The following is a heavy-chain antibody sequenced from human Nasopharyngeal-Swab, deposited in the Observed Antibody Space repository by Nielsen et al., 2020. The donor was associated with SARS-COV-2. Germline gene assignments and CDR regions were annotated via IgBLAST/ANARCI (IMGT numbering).Heavy chain of an antibody. CDR3: ARDEAVAQLSYYGMDV. D-gene: IGHD6-19*01. Sequence: GESLRLSCAASGFTFSSYGMHWVRQAPGKGLEWVAVIWYDGSNKYYADSVKGRFTISRDNSKDTLYLQMNSLRAEDTAVYYCARDEAVAQLSYYGMDVWGQGTTVTVSS. J-gene: IGHJ6*02. V-gene: IGHV3-33*01. CDR2: IWYDGSNK. CDR1: GFTFSSYG.